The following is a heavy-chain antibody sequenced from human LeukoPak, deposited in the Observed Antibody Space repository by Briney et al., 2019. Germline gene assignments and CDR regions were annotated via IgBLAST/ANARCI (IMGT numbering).Heavy chain of an antibody. CDR1: GFTFSSYA. CDR2: ISGSGDRT. J-gene: IGHJ3*02. Sequence: GGSLRLSCAASGFTFSSYAMTWVRQAPGKGPEWVSGISGSGDRTYYTDSVKGRFTISRDNSKNTLDLQMNRLRAEDTAVYYCAKRDNNDYYTGLHVFDIWGQGTMVTVSS. CDR3: AKRDNNDYYTGLHVFDI. D-gene: IGHD3-22*01. V-gene: IGHV3-23*01.